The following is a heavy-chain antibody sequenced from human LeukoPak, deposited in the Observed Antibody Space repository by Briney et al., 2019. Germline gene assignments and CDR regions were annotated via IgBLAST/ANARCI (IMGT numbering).Heavy chain of an antibody. D-gene: IGHD3-3*01. J-gene: IGHJ6*03. Sequence: GGSLRPSCAASGFTFSSYSMNWVRQAPGKGLEWVSSISSSSSYIYYADSVKGRFTISRDNAKNSLYLQMNSLRAEDTAVYYCARVNHDFWSGWRYYYYYMDVWGKGTTVTVSS. CDR3: ARVNHDFWSGWRYYYYYMDV. V-gene: IGHV3-21*01. CDR1: GFTFSSYS. CDR2: ISSSSSYI.